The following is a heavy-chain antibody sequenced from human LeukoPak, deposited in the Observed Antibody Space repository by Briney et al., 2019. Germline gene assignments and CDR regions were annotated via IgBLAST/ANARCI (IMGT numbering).Heavy chain of an antibody. CDR2: MSFDGTHI. Sequence: GGSLRLSCAASGFIFSNYYLNWVRQAPGKGLEWVAVMSFDGTHIYYADSVKGRFTISRDNSKNTLYLQMNSLRAEDTAVYYCARCSGYGMDVWGQGTTVTVSS. CDR3: ARCSGYGMDV. V-gene: IGHV3-30-3*01. J-gene: IGHJ6*02. CDR1: GFIFSNYY. D-gene: IGHD3-10*02.